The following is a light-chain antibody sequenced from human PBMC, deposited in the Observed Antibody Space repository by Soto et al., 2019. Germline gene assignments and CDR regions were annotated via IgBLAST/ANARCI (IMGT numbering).Light chain of an antibody. CDR2: YDD. V-gene: IGLV1-36*01. J-gene: IGLJ3*02. CDR1: NSNIGNNA. Sequence: QSVLTQPPSVSVAPRQKVTISCSGSNSNIGNNAVNWYQQFAGKAPKLLIYYDDLLTLGVSDRFSGSKSGTSASLAISGLQSEDEATYYCEAWDDSLDGPVFGGGTKLTVL. CDR3: EAWDDSLDGPV.